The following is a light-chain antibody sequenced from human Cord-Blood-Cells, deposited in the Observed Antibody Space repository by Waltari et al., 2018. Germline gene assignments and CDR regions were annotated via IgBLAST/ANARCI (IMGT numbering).Light chain of an antibody. CDR3: SSYTSSSTYV. V-gene: IGLV2-14*03. CDR1: SSDVGGYTY. Sequence: QSSLTQPASVSGSPGQSITISCTGTSSDVGGYTYVSWYQQHPGKAPKLLIYDVSNRPSGVSNRFSGSQSGNTASLTISGLQAEDEADYYCSSYTSSSTYVFGTGTKVTVL. J-gene: IGLJ1*01. CDR2: DVS.